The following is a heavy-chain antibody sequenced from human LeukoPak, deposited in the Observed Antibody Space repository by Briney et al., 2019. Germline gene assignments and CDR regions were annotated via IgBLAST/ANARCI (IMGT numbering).Heavy chain of an antibody. V-gene: IGHV1-46*01. CDR3: ARDRGISIAALPGDY. CDR2: INPSGGST. D-gene: IGHD6-6*01. CDR1: GYTFTSYY. J-gene: IGHJ4*02. Sequence: GASVKVSCKASGYTFTSYYMHWVRQAPGQGLEWMGIINPSGGSTSYAQEFQGRVTMTRDTSTSTVYMELNSLRSEDTAVYYCARDRGISIAALPGDYWGQGTLVTVSS.